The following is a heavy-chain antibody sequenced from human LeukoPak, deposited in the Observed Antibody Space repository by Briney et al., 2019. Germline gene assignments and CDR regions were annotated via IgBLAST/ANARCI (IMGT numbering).Heavy chain of an antibody. J-gene: IGHJ4*02. CDR3: ARDLVDGVGAPGAY. CDR1: GYTFTNYG. Sequence: ASVKFSCKASGYTFTNYGITWMRQAPGQGLEWMGWINTYNGNTNYAQKLQGRVTITTDTSTSTAYMELRSLRSDDTAVFYCARDLVDGVGAPGAYWGQGALVTVSS. D-gene: IGHD1-26*01. V-gene: IGHV1-18*01. CDR2: INTYNGNT.